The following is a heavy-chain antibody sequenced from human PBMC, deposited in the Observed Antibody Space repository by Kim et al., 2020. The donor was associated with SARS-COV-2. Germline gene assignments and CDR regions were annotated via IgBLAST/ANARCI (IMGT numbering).Heavy chain of an antibody. Sequence: SVTGRFTISRDNSKNTLYLQMNSLRAEDTAVYYCARDMGEEEWQYGRFDPWGQGTLVTVSS. V-gene: IGHV3-30*01. D-gene: IGHD3-16*01. CDR3: ARDMGEEEWQYGRFDP. J-gene: IGHJ5*02.